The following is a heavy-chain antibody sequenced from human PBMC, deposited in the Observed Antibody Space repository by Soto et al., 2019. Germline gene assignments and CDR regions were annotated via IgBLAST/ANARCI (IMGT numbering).Heavy chain of an antibody. V-gene: IGHV1-18*04. CDR2: ISAYNGNT. CDR1: GYTFTSYG. D-gene: IGHD2-15*01. Sequence: ASVKVSCKASGYTFTSYGISWVRQAPGQGLDWMGWISAYNGNTKYAQDLQGRVTMTTDTSTSTAYMELRSLRSDDTAMSYCARFSGGSYNTYYFYYGMDVWGQGTTVTV. CDR3: ARFSGGSYNTYYFYYGMDV. J-gene: IGHJ6*02.